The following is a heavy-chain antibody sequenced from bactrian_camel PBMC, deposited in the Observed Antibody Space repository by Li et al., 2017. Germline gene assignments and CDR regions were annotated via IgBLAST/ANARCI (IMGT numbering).Heavy chain of an antibody. D-gene: IGHD5*01. CDR2: IDSTGSA. CDR1: GDMDGVHC. J-gene: IGHJ4*01. V-gene: IGHV3S53*01. Sequence: HVQLVESGGGSVQAGGSLRLSCAASGDMDGVHCMAWFRQAPGKEREGVAAIDSTGSANYADSVKGRFTVSVDNAKKTLYLQMNNLKLEDTGMYYCAAVGWIPDCDAATWETEGIGTRGLGTQVTVS.